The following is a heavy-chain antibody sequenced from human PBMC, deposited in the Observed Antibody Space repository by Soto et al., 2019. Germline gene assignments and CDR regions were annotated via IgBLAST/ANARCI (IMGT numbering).Heavy chain of an antibody. CDR2: IYTSGST. D-gene: IGHD1-1*01. V-gene: IGHV4-4*07. J-gene: IGHJ5*02. CDR1: GGSVSSYY. Sequence: SETLSLTCTVSGGSVSSYYWSWIRQPAGKGLEWIGRIYTSGSTNYNPSLKSRVTMSVDTSKNQFSLKLSSVTAADTAVYYCARDCRYSTYNWFDPWGQGTLVTVSS. CDR3: ARDCRYSTYNWFDP.